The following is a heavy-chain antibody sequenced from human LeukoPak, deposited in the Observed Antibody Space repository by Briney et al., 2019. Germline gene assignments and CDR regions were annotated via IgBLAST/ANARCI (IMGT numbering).Heavy chain of an antibody. Sequence: GESLKISLKSSGYHFTRYWIAWVPQMSGKGPEWIRFIYPCESDTRYSPFCQGQVTMSDDKSISTAYLQWSSLKASDTGMYYCARLGADGGKPRDDAFDMWGQGTRVSVS. V-gene: IGHV5-51*01. J-gene: IGHJ3*02. D-gene: IGHD4-23*01. CDR2: IYPCESDT. CDR1: GYHFTRYW. CDR3: ARLGADGGKPRDDAFDM.